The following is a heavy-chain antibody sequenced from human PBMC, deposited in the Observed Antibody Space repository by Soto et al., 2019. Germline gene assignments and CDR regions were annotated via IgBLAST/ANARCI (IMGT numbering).Heavy chain of an antibody. Sequence: PSETLSLTCTVSGDSVSSSTFQWGWVRQPPGKGLEWIGWIHHSGSTSYNPSLESRVTMFKDTSRNHFSLNLNFVTAADTVVYYCARYILGTMFDNWGQGALVTVSS. CDR2: IHHSGST. CDR1: GDSVSSSTFQ. CDR3: ARYILGTMFDN. J-gene: IGHJ4*02. V-gene: IGHV4-39*02. D-gene: IGHD5-12*01.